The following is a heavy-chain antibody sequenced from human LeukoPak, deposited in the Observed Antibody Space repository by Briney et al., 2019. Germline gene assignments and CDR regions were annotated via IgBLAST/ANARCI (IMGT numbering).Heavy chain of an antibody. CDR2: IYYSGST. V-gene: IGHV4-59*11. D-gene: IGHD6-13*01. Sequence: SETLSLTCTVSGGSISSHYWSWIRQPPGKGLEWIGYIYYSGSTNYNPSLKSRVTISVDTSKNQFSLKLSSVTAADTAVYYCARQEQQLIYNWFDPWGQGTLVTVSS. CDR1: GGSISSHY. CDR3: ARQEQQLIYNWFDP. J-gene: IGHJ5*02.